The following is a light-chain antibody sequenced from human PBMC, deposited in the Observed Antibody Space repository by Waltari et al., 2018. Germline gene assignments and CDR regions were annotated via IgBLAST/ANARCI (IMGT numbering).Light chain of an antibody. CDR3: QQRYNWLALT. V-gene: IGKV3-11*01. CDR2: DAA. CDR1: LTISSF. J-gene: IGKJ4*01. Sequence: EIVLTQSPATLSLSPGERATLSCRASLTISSFLAWYQQKHGQSPRLLLYDAANRATGIPDRFSCSGSRTDFTLTISSLEPEDCAVYFCQQRYNWLALTFGGGTTVEIK.